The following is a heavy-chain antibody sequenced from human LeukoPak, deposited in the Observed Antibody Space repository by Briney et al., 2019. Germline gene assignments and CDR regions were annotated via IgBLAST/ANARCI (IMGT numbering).Heavy chain of an antibody. Sequence: GGSLRLSCAASGFTVSSNYMSWVRQAPAKGLEWVSVIYSGGSTYYADSVKGRFTISRDNSKNTLYLQMNSLRAEDTAVYYCARDYCSGGSCYPGYWGQGTLVTVSS. D-gene: IGHD2-15*01. CDR2: IYSGGST. J-gene: IGHJ4*02. CDR3: ARDYCSGGSCYPGY. CDR1: GFTVSSNY. V-gene: IGHV3-66*01.